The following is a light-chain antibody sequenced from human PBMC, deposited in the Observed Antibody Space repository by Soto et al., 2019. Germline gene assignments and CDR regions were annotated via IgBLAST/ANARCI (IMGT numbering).Light chain of an antibody. CDR2: EVN. V-gene: IGLV2-8*02. Sequence: QSVLAHPASASRSPGQSVAISCTGTSSDVGGYNYVSWYQQHPGKAPKLMIYEVNKRPSGVPDRFSGSKSGSTASLTVSGLQAEDEADYYCSSYAGSSNVFGTGTKVTVL. CDR3: SSYAGSSNV. CDR1: SSDVGGYNY. J-gene: IGLJ1*01.